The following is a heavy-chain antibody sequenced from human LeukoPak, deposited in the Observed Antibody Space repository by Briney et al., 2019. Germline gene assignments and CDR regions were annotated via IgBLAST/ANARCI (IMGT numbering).Heavy chain of an antibody. V-gene: IGHV3-7*01. CDR2: IKQDGSVK. CDR1: GFTFSSYW. CDR3: ARDIVVVPAAIYYFDY. J-gene: IGHJ4*02. Sequence: GGSLRLSCAASGFTFSSYWMSWVRQAPGKGLEWVANIKQDGSVKYYVDSVKGRFTISRDNAKNSLYLQMNSLRAEDTAVYYCARDIVVVPAAIYYFDYWGQGTLVTVSS. D-gene: IGHD2-2*02.